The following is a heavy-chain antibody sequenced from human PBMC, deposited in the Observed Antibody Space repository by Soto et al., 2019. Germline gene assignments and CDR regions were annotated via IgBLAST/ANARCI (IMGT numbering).Heavy chain of an antibody. J-gene: IGHJ6*02. CDR2: ISSTTSTI. CDR1: GFTFSDYS. D-gene: IGHD4-17*01. Sequence: GGSLRLSCAASGFTFSDYSMNWGRQAPGKGLEWVSYISSTTSTIYYADSVKGRFTISRDNAKNSLYLQMNSLRDEDTAVYYCARDSRDYPQTPYYHYNMDVWGQGTKVTVSS. CDR3: ARDSRDYPQTPYYHYNMDV. V-gene: IGHV3-48*02.